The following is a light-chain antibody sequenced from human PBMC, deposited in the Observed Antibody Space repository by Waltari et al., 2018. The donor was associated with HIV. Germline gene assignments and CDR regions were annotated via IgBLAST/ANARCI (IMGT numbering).Light chain of an antibody. J-gene: IGKJ1*01. Sequence: DIVMTQSPDSLAVSLGERATINCKSSQSILYSSNNKNYLAWYQQKQGQPPKLLLYWASTRQSGFPDRFSGSGSETNFTLTISSLQAKDVAVYYCQQYYNTPRTFGQGTKVEIK. CDR2: WAS. CDR1: QSILYSSNNKNY. CDR3: QQYYNTPRT. V-gene: IGKV4-1*01.